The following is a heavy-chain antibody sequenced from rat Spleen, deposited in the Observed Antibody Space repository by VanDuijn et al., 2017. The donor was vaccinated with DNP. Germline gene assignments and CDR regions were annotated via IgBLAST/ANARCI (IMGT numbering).Heavy chain of an antibody. CDR3: TSNPHIRTAAPFDY. V-gene: IGHV5-7*01. CDR1: GFTFRDHN. D-gene: IGHD3-8*01. CDR2: INYEGSNT. J-gene: IGHJ2*01. Sequence: EVQLVESGGGLVQPGRSLKLSCAASGFTFRDHNMAWVRQAPKKGLEWVATINYEGSNTYYRDSVKGRFTISRDNAKSTLYLQVNSLRSEDTATYYCTSNPHIRTAAPFDYWGQGVMVTVSS.